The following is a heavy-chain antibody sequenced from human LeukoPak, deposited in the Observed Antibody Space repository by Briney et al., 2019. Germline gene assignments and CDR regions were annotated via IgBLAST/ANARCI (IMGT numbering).Heavy chain of an antibody. V-gene: IGHV3-23*01. CDR3: ARDQVSVAGTGIDY. Sequence: GWTLRLSCAASGFAFSNYGMNWVRQAPGKGLERVSGITGSGGTTYYADSVKGRFTISRDNSKNTLYLQMNSLRAEDTAVYYCARDQVSVAGTGIDYWGQGTLVTVSS. CDR2: ITGSGGTT. CDR1: GFAFSNYG. D-gene: IGHD6-13*01. J-gene: IGHJ4*02.